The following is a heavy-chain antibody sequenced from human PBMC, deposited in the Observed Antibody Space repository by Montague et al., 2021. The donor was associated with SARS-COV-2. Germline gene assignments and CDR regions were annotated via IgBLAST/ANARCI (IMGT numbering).Heavy chain of an antibody. D-gene: IGHD4-17*01. CDR1: GASFGGNY. CDR2: VNSGGST. CDR3: ARSHYGDYFDF. J-gene: IGHJ4*01. Sequence: SETLSLTCTVSGASFGGNYWTWLRQSPGKGLEWMGEVNSGGSTNXNPSYKSRVAISVDTSKNQFSLRLRSLTAADTATYFCARSHYGDYFDFWGHGTQVTVSS. V-gene: IGHV4-34*01.